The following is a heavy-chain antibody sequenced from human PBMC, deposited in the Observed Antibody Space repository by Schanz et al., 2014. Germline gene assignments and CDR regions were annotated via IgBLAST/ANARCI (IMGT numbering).Heavy chain of an antibody. CDR1: GFTFSSYA. J-gene: IGHJ2*01. CDR3: AKEPPTDQWEPDWYFDL. V-gene: IGHV3-23*04. D-gene: IGHD1-26*01. Sequence: EVQLVESGGGLVQPGGSLRLSCAASGFTFSSYAMSWLRQGPGQGPEWVSRINGGGGSTNYADSVKGRFAISRDNSKNTLYLQMNSLRAEDTAVYYCAKEPPTDQWEPDWYFDLWGRGTLVTVAS. CDR2: INGGGGST.